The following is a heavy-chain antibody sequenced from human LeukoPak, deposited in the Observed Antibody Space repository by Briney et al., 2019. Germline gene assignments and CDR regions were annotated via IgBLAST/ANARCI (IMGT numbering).Heavy chain of an antibody. D-gene: IGHD2-2*01. CDR2: IYPGDSDT. Sequence: GESLKISCKGSGYSFTSYWIGRVRQMPGKGLEWMGIIYPGDSDTRYSPSFQGQVTISADKSISTAYLQWSSLKASDTAMYYCARALFCSSTSCSTGDYWGQGTLVTVSS. CDR3: ARALFCSSTSCSTGDY. V-gene: IGHV5-51*01. J-gene: IGHJ4*02. CDR1: GYSFTSYW.